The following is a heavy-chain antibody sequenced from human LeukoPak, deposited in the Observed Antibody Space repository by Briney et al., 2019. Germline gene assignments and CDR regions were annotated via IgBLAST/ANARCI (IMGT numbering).Heavy chain of an antibody. D-gene: IGHD2-2*01. Sequence: GGSLRLSCAASGFTFSSYAMSWVRQAPGKGLEWVSAISGSGGSTYYADSVKGRFTISRDNCKNTLYLQMNSLRAEDTAVYYCAKWDCSSTSCYLPHYFDYWGQGTLVTVSS. J-gene: IGHJ4*02. CDR1: GFTFSSYA. V-gene: IGHV3-23*01. CDR3: AKWDCSSTSCYLPHYFDY. CDR2: ISGSGGST.